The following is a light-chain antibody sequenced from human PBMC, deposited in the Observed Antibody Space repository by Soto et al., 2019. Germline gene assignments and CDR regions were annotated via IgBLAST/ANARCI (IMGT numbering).Light chain of an antibody. CDR3: QQYGGSPPYT. CDR1: QSVSSDY. J-gene: IGKJ2*01. Sequence: EMVLTQSPGTLSLSPGDRATLSCRASQSVSSDYLAWYQQKPGQAPRLLIYGTSSRSTDIPDRFSGSGSGKDFTLTISRLEPEDFAGYFCQQYGGSPPYTFGQATKLEI. CDR2: GTS. V-gene: IGKV3-20*01.